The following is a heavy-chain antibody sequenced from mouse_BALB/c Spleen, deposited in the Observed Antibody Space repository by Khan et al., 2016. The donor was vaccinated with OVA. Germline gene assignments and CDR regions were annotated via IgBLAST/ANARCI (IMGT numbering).Heavy chain of an antibody. CDR2: IWGDGNT. V-gene: IGHV2-3*01. J-gene: IGHJ4*01. CDR3: AKFDGIFYAMDY. D-gene: IGHD2-3*01. Sequence: QVQLKQSGPGLVAPSQSLSITCTVSGFSLTSYGVNWARQPPGKGLEWLGVIWGDGNTNYHSALISRLSISKDNSRSQVFLKLNSLQTDDTATYYCAKFDGIFYAMDYWGQGTSVTVSS. CDR1: GFSLTSYG.